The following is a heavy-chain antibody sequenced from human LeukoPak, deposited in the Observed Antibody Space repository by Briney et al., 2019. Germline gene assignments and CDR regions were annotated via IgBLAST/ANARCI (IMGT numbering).Heavy chain of an antibody. J-gene: IGHJ6*03. Sequence: PGGSLRLSCAASGFTFSSYEMNWVRQAPGKGLEWVSYISSSGSTIYYADSVKGRFTISRDNAKNSLYLQMNSLRAEDTAVYYCARDPIPPRGIAASHMDVWGKGTTVTVSS. D-gene: IGHD6-13*01. CDR3: ARDPIPPRGIAASHMDV. V-gene: IGHV3-48*03. CDR1: GFTFSSYE. CDR2: ISSSGSTI.